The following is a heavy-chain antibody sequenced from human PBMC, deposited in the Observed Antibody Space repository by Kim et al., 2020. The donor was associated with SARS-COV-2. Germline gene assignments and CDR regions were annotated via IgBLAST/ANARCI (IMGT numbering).Heavy chain of an antibody. J-gene: IGHJ6*02. CDR2: IYSGGST. CDR1: GFTVSSNY. Sequence: GGSLRLSCAASGFTVSSNYMSWVRQAPGKGLEWVSVIYSGGSTYYADSVDGRFTISRDNSKNTLYLQMNSLRAEDTAVYYCARSQPSYGDYGSVWGQGTTVTVSS. V-gene: IGHV3-53*01. D-gene: IGHD4-17*01. CDR3: ARSQPSYGDYGSV.